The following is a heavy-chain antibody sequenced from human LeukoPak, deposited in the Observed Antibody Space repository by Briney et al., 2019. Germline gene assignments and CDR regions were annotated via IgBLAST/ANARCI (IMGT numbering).Heavy chain of an antibody. V-gene: IGHV4-4*09. CDR1: GGSISSYY. J-gene: IGHJ5*02. CDR3: ARHTWVGNWNYGENWFDP. D-gene: IGHD1-7*01. Sequence: SETLSLTCTVSGGSISSYYWSWIRQPPGKGLEWIGYIYTSGSTNYNPSLKSRVTISVDTSKNQFSLKLSSVIAADTAVYYCARHTWVGNWNYGENWFDPWGQGTLVTVSS. CDR2: IYTSGST.